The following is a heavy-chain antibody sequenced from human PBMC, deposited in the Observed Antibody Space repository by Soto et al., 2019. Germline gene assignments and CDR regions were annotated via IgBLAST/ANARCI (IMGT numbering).Heavy chain of an antibody. CDR3: ARGRYGDY. V-gene: IGHV1-18*01. D-gene: IGHD1-1*01. Sequence: QVHLVQSGAEVTKPGASVTVSCQGSGYAFTTDAITWVRQAPGQGLEWMGWVSSHNGNPNYAHELQGRVTVTRDTSTSTAYMELRSLSYDDTAVYYCARGRYGDYWGQGALVTVSS. J-gene: IGHJ4*02. CDR2: VSSHNGNP. CDR1: GYAFTTDA.